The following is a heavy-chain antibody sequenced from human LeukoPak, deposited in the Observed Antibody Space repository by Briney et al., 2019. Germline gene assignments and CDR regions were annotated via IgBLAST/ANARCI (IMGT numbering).Heavy chain of an antibody. V-gene: IGHV3-21*01. Sequence: KPGGSLRLSCAASGFTISSYSMNWVRQAPGKGLEWVSSISSSSSYIYYADSVKGRFTISRDNAKNSLYLQMNSLRAEDTAVYYCARDPLAYDSSGYPPFVDYWGQGTLVTVSS. D-gene: IGHD3-22*01. CDR2: ISSSSSYI. CDR1: GFTISSYS. J-gene: IGHJ4*02. CDR3: ARDPLAYDSSGYPPFVDY.